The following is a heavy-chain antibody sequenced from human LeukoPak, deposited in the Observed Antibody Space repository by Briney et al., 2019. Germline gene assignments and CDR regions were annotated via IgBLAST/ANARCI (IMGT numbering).Heavy chain of an antibody. D-gene: IGHD3-22*01. V-gene: IGHV3-30*03. CDR2: ISYDGSNK. CDR1: GFTFSSYG. Sequence: GRSLRLSCAASGFTFSSYGMHWVRQAPGKGLEWVAVISYDGSNKYYADSVKGRFTISRGNSKNTLYLQMNSLRAEDTAVYYCARDLIGWGQGTLVTVSS. J-gene: IGHJ4*02. CDR3: ARDLIG.